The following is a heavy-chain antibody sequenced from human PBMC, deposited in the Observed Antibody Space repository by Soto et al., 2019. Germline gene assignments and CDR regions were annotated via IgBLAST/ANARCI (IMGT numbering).Heavy chain of an antibody. V-gene: IGHV3-30*18. CDR3: AKCLYGSTSSFRGGAFDI. Sequence: LRLSCAASGFTFSSCGMHWVRQAPGKGLEWVAVISYDGSNKYYADSVKARFTISRDNSKNTLYLQMNSLRAEDTAVYYCAKCLYGSTSSFRGGAFDIWGQGTMVTVSS. CDR2: ISYDGSNK. D-gene: IGHD2-2*01. CDR1: GFTFSSCG. J-gene: IGHJ3*02.